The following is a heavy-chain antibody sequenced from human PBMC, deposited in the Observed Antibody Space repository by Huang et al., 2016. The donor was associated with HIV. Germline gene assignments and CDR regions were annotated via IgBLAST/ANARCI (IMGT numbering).Heavy chain of an antibody. J-gene: IGHJ4*02. CDR3: ARSAYGDLDY. V-gene: IGHV1-8*02. CDR1: GYTFTNYD. D-gene: IGHD4-17*01. CDR2: MNPNTGNT. Sequence: QVHLVQSGAEVKKPGASGKVSCKASGYTFTNYDINWVRQAPGRGLEWMGWMNPNTGNTGFAQSFQGRVTMTRKTSITTAYMDLTSLTSEDTAVYYCARSAYGDLDYWGLGTLVIVSS.